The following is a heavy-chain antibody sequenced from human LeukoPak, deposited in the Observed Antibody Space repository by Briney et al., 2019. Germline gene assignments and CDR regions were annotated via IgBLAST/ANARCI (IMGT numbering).Heavy chain of an antibody. D-gene: IGHD2-2*01. CDR1: GGSFSGYY. CDR3: ARKDQLSNWFDP. Sequence: PSETLSLTCAVYGGSFSGYYWSWIRQPPGKGLEWIGEINHSGSTNYNPSLKSRVTISVDTSKNQFSLKLSSVTAADTAVYYCARKDQLSNWFDPWGQGTLVTVSS. J-gene: IGHJ5*02. CDR2: INHSGST. V-gene: IGHV4-34*01.